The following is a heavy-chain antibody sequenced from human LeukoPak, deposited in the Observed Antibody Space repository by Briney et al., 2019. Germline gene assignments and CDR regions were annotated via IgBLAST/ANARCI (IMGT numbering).Heavy chain of an antibody. Sequence: PSETLSLLCTVSGGPISCGSDYWRWGWQPAGEGVGWIGRIYTSASTNYNPALKSRVTISVDTSKNQFSLKLSSVTAADTAVYYCARDDSGGQGAFDIRGQGTMVTVSS. CDR1: GGPISCGSDY. D-gene: IGHD1-26*01. J-gene: IGHJ3*02. CDR2: IYTSAST. V-gene: IGHV4-61*02. CDR3: ARDDSGGQGAFDI.